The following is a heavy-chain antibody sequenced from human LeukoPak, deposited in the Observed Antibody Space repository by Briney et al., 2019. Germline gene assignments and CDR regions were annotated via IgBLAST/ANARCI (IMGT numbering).Heavy chain of an antibody. J-gene: IGHJ4*02. CDR3: ARAGTMVRGEYYFDY. Sequence: SETLSLTCAVYGGSFSGYYWSWIRQPPGKGLEWIGEINHSGSTNYNPSLKSRVTISVDTSKNQFSLKLSSVTAADTAVYYCARAGTMVRGEYYFDYWGQGTLVTVSS. CDR1: GGSFSGYY. D-gene: IGHD3-10*01. V-gene: IGHV4-34*01. CDR2: INHSGST.